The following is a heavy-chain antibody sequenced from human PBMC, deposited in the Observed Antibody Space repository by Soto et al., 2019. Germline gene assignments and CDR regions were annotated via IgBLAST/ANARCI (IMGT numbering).Heavy chain of an antibody. CDR3: ARVWYYDSSGYYAFDY. J-gene: IGHJ4*02. CDR2: ISAYDGQT. CDR1: GDGFSNYG. V-gene: IGHV1-18*01. D-gene: IGHD3-22*01. Sequence: QVQLVQSGAEVKKPGASVRVSCKASGDGFSNYGFSWVRQAPGQGLEWMGGISAYDGQTNYTKKFQGRVPMTPDTSSSKAYMELRSLRSDDTAVYYCARVWYYDSSGYYAFDYWGLGTLVTVSS.